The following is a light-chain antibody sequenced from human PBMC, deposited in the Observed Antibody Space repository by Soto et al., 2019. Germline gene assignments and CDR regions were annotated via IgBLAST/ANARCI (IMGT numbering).Light chain of an antibody. CDR3: ISYAGSNNFVV. CDR1: SSVVGGYNY. V-gene: IGLV2-8*01. Sequence: QSALTQPPSASGSPGQSVTISCTGTSSVVGGYNYVSWYQQHPGKAPKLMIYEVSKRPSGVPDRFSGSKSGNTASLTVSGLQAEDEADYYCISYAGSNNFVVFGGGTKVTVL. J-gene: IGLJ2*01. CDR2: EVS.